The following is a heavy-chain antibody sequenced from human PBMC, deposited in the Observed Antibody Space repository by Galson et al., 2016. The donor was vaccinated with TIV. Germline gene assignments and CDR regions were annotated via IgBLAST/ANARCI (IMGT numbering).Heavy chain of an antibody. J-gene: IGHJ4*02. D-gene: IGHD1-26*01. CDR1: GYSFSGYF. CDR3: ARSERGSYTGFDY. V-gene: IGHV1-2*02. Sequence: SVKVSCKASGYSFSGYFMHWVRQAPGQGLEWMGWINPNSGGTNYAQKFQGRFTMTRDTSKNTAYMELTSLRSDDTAVYYCARSERGSYTGFDYWDQGTLVIVSS. CDR2: INPNSGGT.